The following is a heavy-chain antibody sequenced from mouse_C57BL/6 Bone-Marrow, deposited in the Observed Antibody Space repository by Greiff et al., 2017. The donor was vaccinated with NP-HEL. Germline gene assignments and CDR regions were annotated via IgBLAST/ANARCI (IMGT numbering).Heavy chain of an antibody. D-gene: IGHD4-1*01. CDR3: ARVSPGFHWYFDV. CDR1: GYSITSGYY. J-gene: IGHJ1*03. V-gene: IGHV3-6*01. Sequence: EVQLVESGPGLVKPSQSLSLTCSVTGYSITSGYYWNWIRQFPGNKLEWMGYISYDGSNNYNPSLKNRISITRDTSKNQFFLKLNSVTTEDTATYYCARVSPGFHWYFDVWGTGTTVTVSS. CDR2: ISYDGSN.